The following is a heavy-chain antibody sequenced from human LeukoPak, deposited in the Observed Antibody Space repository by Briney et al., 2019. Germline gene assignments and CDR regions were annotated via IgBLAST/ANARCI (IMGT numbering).Heavy chain of an antibody. CDR1: GFTFSDYY. J-gene: IGHJ4*02. CDR2: ISSSSSYT. CDR3: ARRIRPAGSDHYFDY. D-gene: IGHD2/OR15-2a*01. V-gene: IGHV3-11*06. Sequence: PGGSLRLSCAASGFTFSDYYMSWIRQAPGKGLEWVSYISSSSSYTNYADSVKGRFTISRDNAKNSLYLQMNSLRAEDTAVYYCARRIRPAGSDHYFDYWGQGTLVTVSS.